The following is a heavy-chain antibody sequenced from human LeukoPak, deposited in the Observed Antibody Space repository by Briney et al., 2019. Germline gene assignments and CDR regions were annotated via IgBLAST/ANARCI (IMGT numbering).Heavy chain of an antibody. CDR2: ISSNGGST. Sequence: GGSLRLPCAASGFTFSSYAMHWVRQAPGKGLEYVSAISSNGGSTYYANSVKGRFTISRDNSKNTLYLQMGSLRAEDMAVYYCARVSRFGEYYFDYWGQGTLVTVSS. CDR3: ARVSRFGEYYFDY. CDR1: GFTFSSYA. J-gene: IGHJ4*02. D-gene: IGHD3-10*01. V-gene: IGHV3-64*01.